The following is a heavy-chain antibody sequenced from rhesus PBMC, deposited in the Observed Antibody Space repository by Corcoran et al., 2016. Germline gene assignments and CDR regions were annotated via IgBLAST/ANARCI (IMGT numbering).Heavy chain of an antibody. Sequence: QVQLVQSGAEIKQPGASVKLSCKASGYNFNSYYMHWVRQAPGQGLEWIDPPSPYKGKHAYAQNFQGRVTITTYTSTSTGYLELSSLRSEDTAVYYCTREAITMVDIFDYWGQGVLVTVSS. CDR2: PSPYKGKH. CDR1: GYNFNSYY. V-gene: IGHV1-180*01. J-gene: IGHJ4*01. D-gene: IGHD3-28*01. CDR3: TREAITMVDIFDY.